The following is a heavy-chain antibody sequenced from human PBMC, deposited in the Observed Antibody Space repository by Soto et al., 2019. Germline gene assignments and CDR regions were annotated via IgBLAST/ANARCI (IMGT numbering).Heavy chain of an antibody. D-gene: IGHD3-10*01. J-gene: IGHJ5*02. Sequence: GGSLRLSCAASGFTFSSYSMNWVRQAPGKGLEWVSYISSSSSTIYYTDSVKGRFTISRDNAKNSLYLQMNSLRDEDTAVYYCARVLFQDYYGSGGWFDPWGQGTLVTVSS. V-gene: IGHV3-48*02. CDR1: GFTFSSYS. CDR3: ARVLFQDYYGSGGWFDP. CDR2: ISSSSSTI.